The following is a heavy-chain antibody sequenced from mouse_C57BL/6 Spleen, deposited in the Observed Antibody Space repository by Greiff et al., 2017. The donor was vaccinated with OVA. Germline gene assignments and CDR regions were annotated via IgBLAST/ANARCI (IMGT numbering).Heavy chain of an antibody. J-gene: IGHJ4*01. V-gene: IGHV1-61*01. Sequence: QVQLQQPGAELVRPGSSVKLSCKASGYTFTSYWMDWVKQRPGQGLEWIGNIYPSDSETHYNQKFKDKATLTVDKSSSTAYMQISSLTSEDSAVYYCAREPGSSSYYYAMDYWGQGTSVTVSS. D-gene: IGHD1-1*01. CDR1: GYTFTSYW. CDR2: IYPSDSET. CDR3: AREPGSSSYYYAMDY.